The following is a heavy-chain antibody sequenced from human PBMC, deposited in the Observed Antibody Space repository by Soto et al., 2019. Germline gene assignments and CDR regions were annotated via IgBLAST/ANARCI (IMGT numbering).Heavy chain of an antibody. CDR1: GFTFSSHA. CDR2: LSDSGDSI. CDR3: EKVSSSWYAGFFDL. Sequence: EVQLLESGGGLVQPGRSLRLSCTASGFTFSSHAMTSVRQAPGKGLEWVSGLSDSGDSIYYADSVNGRFTIYRDNSMNTLYLQINPLRVEDTAVYYCEKVSSSWYAGFFDLWGQGTLVTVSS. V-gene: IGHV3-23*01. D-gene: IGHD6-13*01. J-gene: IGHJ4*02.